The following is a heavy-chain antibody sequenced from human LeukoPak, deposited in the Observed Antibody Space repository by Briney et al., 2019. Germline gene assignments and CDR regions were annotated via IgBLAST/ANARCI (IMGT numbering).Heavy chain of an antibody. J-gene: IGHJ4*02. Sequence: PSETLSLTCTVSGVSISSSNSYWGWIRQPPGKGLEWIGSIYYSGSTYYNPSLKSRVTISVDTSKNQFSLKLSSVTAADTAVYYCARQVYHYYFDYWGQGTLVTVSS. CDR1: GVSISSSNSY. V-gene: IGHV4-39*01. CDR2: IYYSGST. D-gene: IGHD2/OR15-2a*01. CDR3: ARQVYHYYFDY.